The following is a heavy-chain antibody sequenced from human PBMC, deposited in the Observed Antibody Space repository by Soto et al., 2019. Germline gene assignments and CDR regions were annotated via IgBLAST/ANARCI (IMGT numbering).Heavy chain of an antibody. V-gene: IGHV3-23*01. CDR2: ITTSDDIT. CDR3: TKGDSSGYFDPSSGYSTPDH. J-gene: IGHJ5*02. CDR1: GFIFKDFA. Sequence: EVQLFESGGGLVEPGESLRLSCAASGFIFKDFAMSWVRQAPGKGLEWVSTITTSDDITYSADSVRGRFTISRDNSANTLFLQVSSLRGDDTATYYCTKGDSSGYFDPSSGYSTPDHWGQGTQVTVSS. D-gene: IGHD3-3*01.